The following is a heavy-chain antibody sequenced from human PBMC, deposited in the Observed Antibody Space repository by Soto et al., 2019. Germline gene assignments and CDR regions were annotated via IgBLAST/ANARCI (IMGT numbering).Heavy chain of an antibody. Sequence: QMQLVQSGPEVKKPGTSVKVSCKASGFTFADSAVQWVRQARRQRLEWIGRIVVDSGNTKYAQKFPERVTITWDMSTSTAYMELSSLRSEDTAVYYCAAANNTSPFDYWGQGTLVTVSS. V-gene: IGHV1-58*01. CDR2: IVVDSGNT. J-gene: IGHJ4*02. D-gene: IGHD1-26*01. CDR3: AAANNTSPFDY. CDR1: GFTFADSA.